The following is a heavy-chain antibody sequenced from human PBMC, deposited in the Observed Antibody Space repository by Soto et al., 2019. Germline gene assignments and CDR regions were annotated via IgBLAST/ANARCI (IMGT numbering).Heavy chain of an antibody. J-gene: IGHJ3*02. Sequence: PGGSLRLSCAASGFTFGDWRMSWVRQAPGKGLEWVANIKQDGSEKDYVDSVKGRFTISRDNAKNSLYLQMNSLRAEDTAVYYCARVRQSYRGAFDIWGQGTMVTVSS. CDR1: GFTFGDWR. V-gene: IGHV3-7*05. CDR2: IKQDGSEK. D-gene: IGHD1-26*01. CDR3: ARVRQSYRGAFDI.